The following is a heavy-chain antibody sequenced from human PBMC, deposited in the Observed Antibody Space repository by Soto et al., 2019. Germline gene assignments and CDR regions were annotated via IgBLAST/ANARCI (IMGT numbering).Heavy chain of an antibody. Sequence: GESLKISCKGSGYTFTSFWIGWVRQMPGKGLEWMGIIFPTDSTTIYSPSFQGQVTLSADNSTSTAYLQWSSLGASDSAMYYCARAVVGYCSSASCPGDYWGQGTRVTVSP. J-gene: IGHJ4*02. CDR3: ARAVVGYCSSASCPGDY. CDR1: GYTFTSFW. CDR2: IFPTDSTT. D-gene: IGHD2-2*01. V-gene: IGHV5-51*01.